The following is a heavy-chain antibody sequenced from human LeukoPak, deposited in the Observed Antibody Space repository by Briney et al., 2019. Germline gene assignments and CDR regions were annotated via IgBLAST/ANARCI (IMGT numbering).Heavy chain of an antibody. CDR2: INPNSGGT. CDR1: GYTFTGYY. CDR3: ARSLHYGSGSDSFDY. Sequence: ASVKVSCKASGYTFTGYYMHWVRQAPGQGLEWMGWINPNSGGTNYAQKFQGWVTMTRDTSISTAYMELSRLRSDDTAVYYCARSLHYGSGSDSFDYWGQGTLVTVSS. V-gene: IGHV1-2*04. J-gene: IGHJ4*02. D-gene: IGHD3-10*01.